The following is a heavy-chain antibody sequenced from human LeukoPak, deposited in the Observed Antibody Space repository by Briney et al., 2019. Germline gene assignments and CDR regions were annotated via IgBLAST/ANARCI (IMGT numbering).Heavy chain of an antibody. CDR2: INSSGGST. V-gene: IGHV3-23*01. CDR1: EFTFSSSW. Sequence: PGGSLRLSCAASEFTFSSSWMSWVRQAPGKGLEWVSTINSSGGSTYYADSVKGRFTISRDNSKNTLYLHMNSLRAEDTAVYYCAKGSGYYPLDDWGQGTLVTVSS. J-gene: IGHJ4*02. CDR3: AKGSGYYPLDD. D-gene: IGHD3-22*01.